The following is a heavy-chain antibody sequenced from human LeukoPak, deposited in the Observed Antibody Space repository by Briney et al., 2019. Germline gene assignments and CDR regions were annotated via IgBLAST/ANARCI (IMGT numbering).Heavy chain of an antibody. CDR1: GFTFSTYA. D-gene: IGHD4-23*01. CDR3: AKESELTCGGWFDP. V-gene: IGHV3-23*01. Sequence: GGSLRLSCAASGFTFSTYAMSWVRQAPGKGLEWVSAISGSGRNTYYADSVKGRFTISRDKSENTLYLQMNSLRAEDTAVYYCAKESELTCGGWFDPWGQGTLVTVSS. CDR2: ISGSGRNT. J-gene: IGHJ5*02.